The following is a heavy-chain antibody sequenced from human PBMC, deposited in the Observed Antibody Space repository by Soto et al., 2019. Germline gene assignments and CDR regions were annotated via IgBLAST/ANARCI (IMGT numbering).Heavy chain of an antibody. J-gene: IGHJ6*02. V-gene: IGHV4-59*08. Sequence: SETLSLTCTISGGSISSYYWSWIRQTPGKGLEWIGYVYFSGSTNYNPSLKSRVLISIDKSKTQFSLRLSSVTAADTAVYYCARQSFWSGFSSYGMDVWGQGTTVTVSS. CDR2: VYFSGST. CDR1: GGSISSYY. D-gene: IGHD3-3*01. CDR3: ARQSFWSGFSSYGMDV.